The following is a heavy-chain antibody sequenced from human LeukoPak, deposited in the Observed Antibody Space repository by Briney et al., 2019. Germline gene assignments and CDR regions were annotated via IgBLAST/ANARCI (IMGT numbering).Heavy chain of an antibody. J-gene: IGHJ4*02. V-gene: IGHV1-69*13. CDR3: AREKGYSSSSGFDY. CDR2: IIPIFGTA. CDR1: GGTFISYA. Sequence: SVKVSCKASGGTFISYAISWVRQAPGQGLEWMGGIIPIFGTANYAQKFQGRVTITADESTSTAYMELSSLRSEDTAVCYCAREKGYSSSSGFDYWGQGTLVTVSS. D-gene: IGHD6-6*01.